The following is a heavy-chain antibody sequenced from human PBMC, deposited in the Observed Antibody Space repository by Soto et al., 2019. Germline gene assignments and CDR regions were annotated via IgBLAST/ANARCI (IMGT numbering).Heavy chain of an antibody. Sequence: QVQLVQSGAEVKKPGSSVKVSCKASGGTFSSYAITWVRQAPGQGLECMGGILPIFGTANYAQKFQGRVTITADESKSTAYMELSSLRSEDTAVYYCARDRGPSSGYYPYWFDPWGQGTLVTVSS. CDR1: GGTFSSYA. J-gene: IGHJ5*02. V-gene: IGHV1-69*12. CDR3: ARDRGPSSGYYPYWFDP. CDR2: ILPIFGTA. D-gene: IGHD3-22*01.